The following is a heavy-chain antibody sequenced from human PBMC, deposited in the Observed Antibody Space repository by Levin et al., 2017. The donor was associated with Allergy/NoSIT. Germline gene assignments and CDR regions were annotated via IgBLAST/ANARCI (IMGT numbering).Heavy chain of an antibody. J-gene: IGHJ3*02. CDR2: IKQDGSEK. Sequence: PGGSLRLSCAASGFTFSSYWMSWVRQAPGKGLEWVANIKQDGSEKYYVDSVKGRFTISRDNAKNSLYLQMNSLRAEDTAVYYCARETLYSSSWATDAFDIWGQGTMVTVSS. CDR3: ARETLYSSSWATDAFDI. V-gene: IGHV3-7*04. CDR1: GFTFSSYW. D-gene: IGHD6-13*01.